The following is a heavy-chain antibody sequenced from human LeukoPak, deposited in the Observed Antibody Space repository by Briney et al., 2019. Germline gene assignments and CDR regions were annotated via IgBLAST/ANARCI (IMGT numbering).Heavy chain of an antibody. CDR1: GFTFSSYG. Sequence: PGGSLRLSCAASGFTFSSYGMHWVRQAPGKGLEWVAVISYDGSNKYYADSVKGRFTISRGNSKNTLYLQMNSLRAEDTAVYYCANGGVGATQKEFGYWGQGTLVTVSS. CDR3: ANGGVGATQKEFGY. CDR2: ISYDGSNK. J-gene: IGHJ4*02. D-gene: IGHD1-26*01. V-gene: IGHV3-30*18.